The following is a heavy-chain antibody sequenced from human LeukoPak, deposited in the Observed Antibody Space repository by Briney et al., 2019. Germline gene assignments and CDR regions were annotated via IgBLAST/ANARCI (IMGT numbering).Heavy chain of an antibody. D-gene: IGHD3-22*01. V-gene: IGHV3-23*01. CDR1: GFTFSSYA. Sequence: GGSLRLSCAASGFTFSSYAMSWVRQAPERGLEWVSAISGSGGSTYYADSVKGRFTISRDNSKNTLYLQMNSLRAEDTAVYYCAKGSYYYDSSGYYLIFLFPFDYWGQGTLVTVSS. J-gene: IGHJ4*02. CDR3: AKGSYYYDSSGYYLIFLFPFDY. CDR2: ISGSGGST.